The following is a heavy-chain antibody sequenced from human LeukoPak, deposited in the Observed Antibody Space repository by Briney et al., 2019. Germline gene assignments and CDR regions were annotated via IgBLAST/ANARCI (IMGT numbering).Heavy chain of an antibody. CDR2: INHSGST. CDR3: ASTYYYGSGNLYFQH. V-gene: IGHV4-34*01. J-gene: IGHJ1*01. CDR1: GGSFSGYY. Sequence: PSETLSLTCAVYGGSFSGYYWSWIRQPPGKGLEWIGEINHSGSTNYNPSLKSRVTISVDTSKNQFSLKLSSVTAADTAVYYCASTYYYGSGNLYFQHWGQGTLVTVSS. D-gene: IGHD3-10*01.